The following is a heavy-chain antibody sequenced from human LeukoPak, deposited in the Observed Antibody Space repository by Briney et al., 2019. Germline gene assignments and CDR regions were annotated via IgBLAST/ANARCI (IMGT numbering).Heavy chain of an antibody. CDR3: TRDRYSSLDY. D-gene: IGHD6-19*01. CDR2: MSSSSNTI. CDR1: GFTFSSYS. V-gene: IGHV3-48*01. Sequence: GGSLRLSCAASGFTFSSYSMNWVRQAPGKGLEWVSHMSSSSNTIYYADSVKGRFTISRDNAKNSLFLQMNSLRAEDTAVYYCTRDRYSSLDYWGQGTLVTVSS. J-gene: IGHJ4*02.